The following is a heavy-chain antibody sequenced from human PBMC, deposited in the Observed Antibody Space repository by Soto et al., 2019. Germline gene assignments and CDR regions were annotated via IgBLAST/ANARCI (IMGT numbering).Heavy chain of an antibody. CDR2: IKQDGSEK. CDR3: ARDPSNYYDSSGYDY. V-gene: IGHV3-7*03. Sequence: GGSLRLSCAASGFTFSSYWMSWVRQAPGKGLEWVANIKQDGSEKYYVDSVKGRFTISRDNAKNSLYLQMNSLRAEDTAVYYCARDPSNYYDSSGYDYWGQGTLVTVSS. J-gene: IGHJ4*02. D-gene: IGHD3-22*01. CDR1: GFTFSSYW.